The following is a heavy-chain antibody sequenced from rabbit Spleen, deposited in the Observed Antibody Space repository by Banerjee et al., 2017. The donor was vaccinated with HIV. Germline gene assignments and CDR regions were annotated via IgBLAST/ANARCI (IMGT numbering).Heavy chain of an antibody. D-gene: IGHD1-1*01. J-gene: IGHJ4*01. V-gene: IGHV1S45*01. Sequence: QEQLEESGGDLVKPEGSLTLTCTASGFSFSSYYMNWVRQAPGKGLEWIGYIDPVFGITYYATWAKGRFTISKTSSTTVTLQMTSLTAADTATYFCARDPFLIDRSGGLWGPGTLVTVS. CDR1: GFSFSSYYM. CDR3: ARDPFLIDRSGGL. CDR2: IDPVFGIT.